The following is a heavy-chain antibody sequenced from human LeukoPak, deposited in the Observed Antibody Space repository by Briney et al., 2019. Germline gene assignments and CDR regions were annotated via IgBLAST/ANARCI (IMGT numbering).Heavy chain of an antibody. CDR3: ARESGLYGSGSRY. D-gene: IGHD3-10*01. CDR2: MNPNSGNT. J-gene: IGHJ4*02. V-gene: IGHV1-8*01. Sequence: ASVKVSCKASGYTFTSYDINWVRQATGQGLEWMGWMNPNSGNTVYAQKFRGRVTMTRNPSISTAFMELSSLRSEDTAVYYCARESGLYGSGSRYWGQGTLVTVSS. CDR1: GYTFTSYD.